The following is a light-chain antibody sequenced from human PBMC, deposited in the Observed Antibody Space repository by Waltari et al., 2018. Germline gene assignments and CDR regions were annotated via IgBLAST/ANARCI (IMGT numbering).Light chain of an antibody. Sequence: DIQMTQSPSSLSASVGDRVAITCRPSQNISSYLNWYQQKPGKAPKLLIYAASYLQSGVPSRFSGGGSGTDFTLTISSLQPEDFATYYCQQTYTTPRTFGQGTKLEIK. V-gene: IGKV1-39*01. CDR1: QNISSY. CDR3: QQTYTTPRT. J-gene: IGKJ2*01. CDR2: AAS.